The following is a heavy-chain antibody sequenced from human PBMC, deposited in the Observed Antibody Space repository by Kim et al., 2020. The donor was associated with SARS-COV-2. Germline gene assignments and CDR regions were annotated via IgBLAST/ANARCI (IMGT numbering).Heavy chain of an antibody. CDR3: ATVSDSSIDY. CDR2: I. D-gene: IGHD3-22*01. J-gene: IGHJ4*02. V-gene: IGHV3-11*01. Sequence: IYYEESVKGRFTVSRDNAQKSLFLQMNSLRADDTAVYYGATVSDSSIDYWGQGTLVTVSS.